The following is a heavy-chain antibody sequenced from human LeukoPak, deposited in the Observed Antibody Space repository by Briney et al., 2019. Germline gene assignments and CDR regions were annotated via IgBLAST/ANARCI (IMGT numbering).Heavy chain of an antibody. D-gene: IGHD3-3*01. J-gene: IGHJ4*02. CDR2: INPNSGGT. V-gene: IGHV1-2*02. CDR3: ASGVTIFGANDY. Sequence: ASVKVSCKTSGYTFTCYYIHWVRQAPGEGLEWMGWINPNSGGTNSAQKFQGRVTMTRDTSISTAYMELSRLRSDDTAVYYCASGVTIFGANDYWGQGTLVTVSS. CDR1: GYTFTCYY.